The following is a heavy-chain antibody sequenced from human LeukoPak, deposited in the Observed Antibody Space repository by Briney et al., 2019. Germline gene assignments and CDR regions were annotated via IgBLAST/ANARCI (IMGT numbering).Heavy chain of an antibody. D-gene: IGHD2-21*01. CDR2: IYYSGST. V-gene: IGHV4-59*08. Sequence: SETLSLSCTVSGGSISSYYWTWIRQPPGKGLEWIGYIYYSGSTNYSPSLKSRVTISVDTSKNQFSLKLSSVTAADTAVYYCARLVKVTYYYGMDVWGQGTTVTVSS. CDR3: ARLVKVTYYYGMDV. J-gene: IGHJ6*02. CDR1: GGSISSYY.